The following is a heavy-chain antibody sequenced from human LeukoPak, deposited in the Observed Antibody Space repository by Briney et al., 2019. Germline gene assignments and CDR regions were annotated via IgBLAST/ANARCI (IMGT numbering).Heavy chain of an antibody. V-gene: IGHV1-24*01. CDR3: ATVSPYYYDSSGYYPFDY. CDR2: FDPEDGET. D-gene: IGHD3-22*01. CDR1: GYTFTSYG. J-gene: IGHJ4*02. Sequence: GASVKVSCKASGYTFTSYGISWVRQAPGKGLEWMGSFDPEDGETIYAQKFQGRVTMTEDTSTDTAYMELSSLRSEDTAVYYCATVSPYYYDSSGYYPFDYWGQGTLVTVSS.